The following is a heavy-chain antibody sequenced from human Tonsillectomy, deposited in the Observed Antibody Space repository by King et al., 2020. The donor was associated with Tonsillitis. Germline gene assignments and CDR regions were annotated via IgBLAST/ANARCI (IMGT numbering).Heavy chain of an antibody. CDR3: AKGTGGWLVPRVDY. Sequence: QLVQSGGGLVQPGGSLRLSCAASGFTFSSYAMSWVLLAPGKRLDVVASISGSGGITYYADSVKGRFTISRDNSKNTLYLQMNSLRAEDTAVYYCAKGTGGWLVPRVDYWGQGTLVTVSS. CDR1: GFTFSSYA. CDR2: ISGSGGIT. J-gene: IGHJ4*02. D-gene: IGHD6-19*01. V-gene: IGHV3-23*04.